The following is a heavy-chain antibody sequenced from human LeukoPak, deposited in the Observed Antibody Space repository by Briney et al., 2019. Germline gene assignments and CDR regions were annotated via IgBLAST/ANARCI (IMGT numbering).Heavy chain of an antibody. V-gene: IGHV3-30*15. Sequence: AGGSLRLSCAASGFTFSSYAMHWVRQAPGKGLEWVAVISYDGNNKYYADSVKGRFSTSRDNSKNTLFLQMSSLRVDDTAVYYCAGSIGYCSNGVCAEGLHYWGQGTLVTVSS. CDR1: GFTFSSYA. D-gene: IGHD2-8*01. J-gene: IGHJ4*02. CDR3: AGSIGYCSNGVCAEGLHY. CDR2: ISYDGNNK.